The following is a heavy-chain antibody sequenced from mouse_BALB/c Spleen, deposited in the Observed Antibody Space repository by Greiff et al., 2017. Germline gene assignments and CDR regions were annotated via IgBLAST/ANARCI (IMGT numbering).Heavy chain of an antibody. CDR1: GYAFTNYL. V-gene: IGHV1-54*01. Sequence: VQLQQSGAELVRPGTSVKVSCKASGYAFTNYLIEWVKQRPGQGLEWIGVINPGSGGTNYNEKFKGKATLTADKSSSTAYMQLSSLTSDDSAVYFCARRYYDYDGFAYWGQGTLVTVYA. D-gene: IGHD2-4*01. CDR2: INPGSGGT. CDR3: ARRYYDYDGFAY. J-gene: IGHJ3*01.